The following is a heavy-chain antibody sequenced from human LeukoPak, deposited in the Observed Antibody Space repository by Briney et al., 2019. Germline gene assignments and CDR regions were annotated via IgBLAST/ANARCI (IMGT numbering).Heavy chain of an antibody. CDR3: AKDRRGYCSGGSCYYNFDY. J-gene: IGHJ4*02. CDR1: GFTFNRYG. CDR2: ISFDGKVS. V-gene: IGHV3-30*18. Sequence: AGGSLRLSCAASGFTFNRYGMHWVRQAPGKGLEWVAVISFDGKVSYYADSVKGRFTISRDNSKNTLDLQMNSLRPEDTAVYYCAKDRRGYCSGGSCYYNFDYWGQGTLVTVSS. D-gene: IGHD2-15*01.